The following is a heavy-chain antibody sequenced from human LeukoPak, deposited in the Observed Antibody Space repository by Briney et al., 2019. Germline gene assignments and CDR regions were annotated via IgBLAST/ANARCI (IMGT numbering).Heavy chain of an antibody. Sequence: ASVKVSCKASGYTFTGYYMHWVRQAPGQGLEWMGWINPNSGGTNYAQKFQGRVTMTRDTSISTAYMELSRLRSDDTAVYYCAREYGGRQLFDYWGQGTLVTVSS. V-gene: IGHV1-2*02. D-gene: IGHD4/OR15-4a*01. CDR1: GYTFTGYY. CDR3: AREYGGRQLFDY. J-gene: IGHJ4*02. CDR2: INPNSGGT.